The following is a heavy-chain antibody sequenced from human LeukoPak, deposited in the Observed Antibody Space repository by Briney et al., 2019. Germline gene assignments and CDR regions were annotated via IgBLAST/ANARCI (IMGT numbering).Heavy chain of an antibody. D-gene: IGHD3-3*01. V-gene: IGHV4-4*07. J-gene: IGHJ5*02. CDR2: IYTSGST. CDR1: GGSISSYY. Sequence: SETLSLTCTVSGGSISSYYWSWIRQPAGKGLEWIGRIYTSGSTNYNPSLKSRVTMSVDTSKNQFSLKLSSVTAADTAVYYYAGVYDFWSGYYHYNWFDPWGQGTLVTVSS. CDR3: AGVYDFWSGYYHYNWFDP.